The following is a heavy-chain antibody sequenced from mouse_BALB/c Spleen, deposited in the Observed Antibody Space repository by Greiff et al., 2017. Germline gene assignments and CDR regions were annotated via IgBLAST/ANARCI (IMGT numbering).Heavy chain of an antibody. CDR3: AREEDGPYWYFDV. CDR2: IWAGGST. Sequence: QVQLQQSGPGLVAPSQSLSITCTVSGFSLTSYGVHWVRQPPGKGLEWLGVIWAGGSTNYNSALMSRLSISKDNSKSQVFLKMNSLQTDDTAMYYCAREEDGPYWYFDVWGAGTTVTVSS. V-gene: IGHV2-9*02. CDR1: GFSLTSYG. D-gene: IGHD2-3*01. J-gene: IGHJ1*01.